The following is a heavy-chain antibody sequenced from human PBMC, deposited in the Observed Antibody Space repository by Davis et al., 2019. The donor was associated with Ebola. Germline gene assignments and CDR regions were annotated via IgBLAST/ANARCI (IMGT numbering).Heavy chain of an antibody. Sequence: PSETLSLTCTVSGGSISSHYWSWIRQPPGKGLEWIGYIYYTEITKYHPSLESRVTISVDTSKSQFSLKLRSVTAADTAVYYCARGLTVSRFDPWGQGTLVTVSS. CDR1: GGSISSHY. J-gene: IGHJ5*02. V-gene: IGHV4-59*11. CDR2: IYYTEIT. CDR3: ARGLTVSRFDP. D-gene: IGHD4-17*01.